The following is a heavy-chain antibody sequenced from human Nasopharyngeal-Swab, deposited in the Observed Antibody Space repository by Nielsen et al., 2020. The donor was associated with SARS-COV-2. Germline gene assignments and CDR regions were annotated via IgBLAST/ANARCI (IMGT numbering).Heavy chain of an antibody. V-gene: IGHV4-61*09. J-gene: IGHJ6*02. CDR3: AYTAAAVKNFGMDV. CDR2: IYTSGST. CDR1: GGSISSGSYY. D-gene: IGHD5-18*01. Sequence: SETLSLTCTVSGGSISSGSYYWSWIRQPAGKGLEWIGHIYTSGSTNYNPSLKSRVTISVDTSKNQFSLKLSSVTAADTAVYYCAYTAAAVKNFGMDVWGQGTTVTVSS.